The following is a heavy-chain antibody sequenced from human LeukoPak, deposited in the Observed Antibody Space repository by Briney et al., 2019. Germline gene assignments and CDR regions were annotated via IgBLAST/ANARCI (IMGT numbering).Heavy chain of an antibody. V-gene: IGHV4-39*07. D-gene: IGHD1-26*01. CDR2: IDYRGTT. CDR1: GDSINSGTYY. J-gene: IGHJ5*02. CDR3: ATSFSGSYYNWFDP. Sequence: SETLSLTCTVSGDSINSGTYYRGWIRQPPGKGLQWIENIDYRGTTHYNPSLKSRVTISVDTSKNQFSLKLSSVTAADTAVYYCATSFSGSYYNWFDPWGQGTLVTVSS.